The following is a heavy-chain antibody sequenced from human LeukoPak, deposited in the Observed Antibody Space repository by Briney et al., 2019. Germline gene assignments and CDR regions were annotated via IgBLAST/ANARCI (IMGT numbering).Heavy chain of an antibody. CDR1: GFPFSSYW. J-gene: IGHJ6*02. D-gene: IGHD2-2*01. CDR2: IKQDGSEK. V-gene: IGHV3-7*01. CDR3: ARDELVVVPAAVHYYYYYGMDV. Sequence: GGSLRLSCAASGFPFSSYWMSWVRQAPGKGLEWVANIKQDGSEKYYVDSVKGRFTISRDNAKNSLYLQMNSLRAEDTAVYYCARDELVVVPAAVHYYYYYGMDVWGQGTTVTVSS.